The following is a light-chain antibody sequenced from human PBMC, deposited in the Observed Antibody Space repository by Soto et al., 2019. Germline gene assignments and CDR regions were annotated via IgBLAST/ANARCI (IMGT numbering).Light chain of an antibody. Sequence: DIVMTQSPDFLAVSLGEMATINCKSSQSVFDRSYDKTYLAWYQQKPGQPPKLLIYCATARESGGPDRFSGSGSETDFTLTISSLQPEDVAGYYCQQYDGLPRTFGPGTKVDI. CDR3: QQYDGLPRT. CDR1: QSVFDRSYDKTY. V-gene: IGKV4-1*01. CDR2: CAT. J-gene: IGKJ3*01.